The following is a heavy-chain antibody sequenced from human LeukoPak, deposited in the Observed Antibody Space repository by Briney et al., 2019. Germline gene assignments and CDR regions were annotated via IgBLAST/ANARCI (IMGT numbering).Heavy chain of an antibody. CDR2: IYYSGSN. Sequence: SETLSLTCTVSGGSISSYYWSWIRQPPGKGLEWIGYIYYSGSNNYNPTLKSRVTISVDTSKNQFSLKLSAVTAADTAVYYGGRYDRVAFDIWGQGTMVTVSS. CDR3: GRYDRVAFDI. CDR1: GGSISSYY. V-gene: IGHV4-59*01. D-gene: IGHD3-22*01. J-gene: IGHJ3*02.